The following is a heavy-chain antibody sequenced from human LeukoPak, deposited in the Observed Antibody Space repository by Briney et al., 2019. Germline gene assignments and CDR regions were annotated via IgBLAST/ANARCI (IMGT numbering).Heavy chain of an antibody. Sequence: GRSLRLSCAASGFTFSKYTMHWVRQAPGKGLAWVAVLSYDGSNEYYADSVKGRFTISRDNSKNTLYLQMNSLRAEDTAVYYCARELTIGWYDFWGQGTLVTVSS. J-gene: IGHJ5*01. V-gene: IGHV3-30-3*01. CDR2: LSYDGSNE. CDR3: ARELTIGWYDF. CDR1: GFTFSKYT. D-gene: IGHD2-2*01.